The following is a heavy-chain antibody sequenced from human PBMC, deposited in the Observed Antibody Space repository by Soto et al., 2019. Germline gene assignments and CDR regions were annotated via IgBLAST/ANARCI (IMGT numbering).Heavy chain of an antibody. Sequence: PGDSLKISCQGSGNSFTTYWIAWVRQMPGKGLEWMGIIYPGDSDTRYSPSFQGQVTISADKSISTAYLQWSSLKASDTAMYYCARQGYSYGYDYWGQGTLVTVSS. V-gene: IGHV5-51*01. D-gene: IGHD5-18*01. J-gene: IGHJ4*02. CDR1: GNSFTTYW. CDR2: IYPGDSDT. CDR3: ARQGYSYGYDY.